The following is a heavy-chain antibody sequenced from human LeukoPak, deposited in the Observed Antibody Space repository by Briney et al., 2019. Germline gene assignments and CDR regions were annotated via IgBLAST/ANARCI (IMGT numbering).Heavy chain of an antibody. V-gene: IGHV3-30*18. CDR1: GFTFTSYG. CDR3: AKDRRIADAPGDWFEN. D-gene: IGHD6-6*01. Sequence: GGSLRLSCAASGFTFTSYGMHWVRQAPGKGLEWVAVISYDGSNKYYADSVKGRFTISRDNSKNTLYLQMTGLRVEDTAFYYCAKDRRIADAPGDWFENWGQGTLVSVSS. J-gene: IGHJ5*02. CDR2: ISYDGSNK.